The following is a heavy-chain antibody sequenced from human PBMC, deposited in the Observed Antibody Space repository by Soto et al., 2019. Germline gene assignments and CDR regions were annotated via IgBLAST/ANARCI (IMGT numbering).Heavy chain of an antibody. CDR1: GGTFSSYS. CDR3: ARAHDSSWYFADFIGGYYYGMDV. Sequence: SVKVSCKASGGTFSSYSISWVRQAPGQGLEWMGGIIPIFGTANYAQKFQGRVTITADESTSTAYMELSSLRSEDTAVYYCARAHDSSWYFADFIGGYYYGMDVWGQGTTVTVSS. V-gene: IGHV1-69*13. CDR2: IIPIFGTA. D-gene: IGHD6-13*01. J-gene: IGHJ6*02.